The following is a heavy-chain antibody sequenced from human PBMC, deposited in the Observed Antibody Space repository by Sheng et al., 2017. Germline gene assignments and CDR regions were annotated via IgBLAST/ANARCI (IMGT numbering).Heavy chain of an antibody. J-gene: IGHJ3*02. CDR2: IRSKANSYAT. CDR3: TRLIPEVAFDI. V-gene: IGHV3-73*02. Sequence: EVQLVESGGGLVQPGGSLKLSCAASGFTFSGSAMHWVRQASGKGLEWVGRIRSKANSYATAYAASVKGRFTISRDDSKNTAYLQMNSLKTEDTAVYYCTRLIPEVAFDIWGQGTMVTVSS. CDR1: GFTFSGSA.